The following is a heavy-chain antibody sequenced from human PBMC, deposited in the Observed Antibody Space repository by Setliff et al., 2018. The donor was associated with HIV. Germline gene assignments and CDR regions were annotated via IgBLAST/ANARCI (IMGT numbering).Heavy chain of an antibody. V-gene: IGHV4-34*01. CDR3: ARFYGDYETDNWFDP. J-gene: IGHJ5*02. CDR1: GGSFSDYH. D-gene: IGHD4-17*01. Sequence: ETLSLTCAVYGGSFSDYHWSWIRQSPGKGLQWIGDINHSGDTNYNTSLKGRVTISVDTSKNQFSLKLNSVTAADTAVYYCARFYGDYETDNWFDPWGHGVLVTVSS. CDR2: INHSGDT.